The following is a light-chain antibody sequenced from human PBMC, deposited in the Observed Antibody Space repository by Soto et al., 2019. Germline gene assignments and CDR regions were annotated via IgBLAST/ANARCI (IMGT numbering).Light chain of an antibody. J-gene: IGKJ1*01. V-gene: IGKV1-39*01. Sequence: DIQMTQSPSSLSASVCDRVTITALAFQSVTNYVHWYQQKPRRAPNLLFYTASCLQSGVPSRFSSSGSRTDFTLTISSLQPEDFATYYCQQSYSTRTFGQGTKVDIK. CDR3: QQSYSTRT. CDR1: QSVTNY. CDR2: TAS.